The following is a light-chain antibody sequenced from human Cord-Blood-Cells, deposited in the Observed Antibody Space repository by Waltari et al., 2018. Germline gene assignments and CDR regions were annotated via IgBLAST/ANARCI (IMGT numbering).Light chain of an antibody. J-gene: IGKJ1*01. V-gene: IGKV3-20*01. CDR1: QSVSSSY. CDR2: GAS. Sequence: EIVLTQPPDTLSLSTGERATLSCRASQSVSSSYLAWYQQKPGQAPRLLIYGASSSATGIPDRFSGSGSGTDFTLTISRLEPEDFAVYYCQQYGSSPLTFGQGTKVEIK. CDR3: QQYGSSPLT.